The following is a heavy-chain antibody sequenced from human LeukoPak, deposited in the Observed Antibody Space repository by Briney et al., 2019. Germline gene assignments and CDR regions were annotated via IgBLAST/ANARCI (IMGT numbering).Heavy chain of an antibody. J-gene: IGHJ4*02. CDR1: GDSVSSKSAA. Sequence: PSQTLSLTCAISGDSVSSKSAAWNWIRQSPSRGLEWLGRTYYRSKWYHEYAVSVKSRITINPDTSKNQFSLQLSSVTPDDTAVYYCARDRGGGWYFGYWGQGTLVTVSS. V-gene: IGHV6-1*01. CDR2: TYYRSKWYH. D-gene: IGHD6-19*01. CDR3: ARDRGGGWYFGY.